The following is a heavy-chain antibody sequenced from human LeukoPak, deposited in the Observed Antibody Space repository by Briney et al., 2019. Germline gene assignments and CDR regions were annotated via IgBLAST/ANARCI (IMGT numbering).Heavy chain of an antibody. Sequence: APVKVSCKASGYTVSGYAIHWVRQAPGQRFEWMGWINAGNGHTKYSQNFQGRVTITRDSSANIVYMDVSSLTSEDTAVYYCARGIWSATRVDYYLDNWGRGTLVTVSS. J-gene: IGHJ4*02. CDR3: ARGIWSATRVDYYLDN. D-gene: IGHD5-24*01. V-gene: IGHV1-3*01. CDR1: GYTVSGYA. CDR2: INAGNGHT.